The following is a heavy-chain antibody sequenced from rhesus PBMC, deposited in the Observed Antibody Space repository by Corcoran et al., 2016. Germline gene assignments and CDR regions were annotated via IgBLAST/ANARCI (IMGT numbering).Heavy chain of an antibody. V-gene: IGHV4-160*01. J-gene: IGHJ4*01. Sequence: QVQLQESGPGLVKPSETLSLPFAVSGGPPSSNYWSWLRQPPGKGLEWIGRIPGSGGSTDYNPSLKSRVTISTDTSKNQFSLKLSSVTAADTAVYYCAREGESDYWGQGVLVTVSS. CDR3: AREGESDY. CDR2: IPGSGGST. CDR1: GGPPSSNY.